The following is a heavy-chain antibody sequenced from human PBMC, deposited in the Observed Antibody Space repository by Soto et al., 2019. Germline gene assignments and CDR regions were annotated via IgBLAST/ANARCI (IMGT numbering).Heavy chain of an antibody. J-gene: IGHJ6*02. CDR1: GGSISSSSYY. D-gene: IGHD2-2*01. V-gene: IGHV4-39*01. CDR3: ARHSGNNPLVPAAIWLGYYYYGMDV. Sequence: QLQLQESGPGLVKPSETLSLTCTVSGGSISSSSYYWGWIRQPPGKGLEWIGSIYYSGSTYYNPSLKSRVTISVDTSKNQFPLKLSSGTAADTAVYYCARHSGNNPLVPAAIWLGYYYYGMDVWGQGTTVTVSS. CDR2: IYYSGST.